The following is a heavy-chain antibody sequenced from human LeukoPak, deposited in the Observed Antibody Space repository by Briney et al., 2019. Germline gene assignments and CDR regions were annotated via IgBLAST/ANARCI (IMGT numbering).Heavy chain of an antibody. D-gene: IGHD1-14*01. V-gene: IGHV3-23*01. CDR1: GVIFRNYA. J-gene: IGHJ4*02. CDR2: ISGNGGTT. CDR3: TKDRPGSFDL. Sequence: GGSLRLSCAASGVIFRNYAMCWVRQAPGKGLEWVSFISGNGGTTYNPESVQGRFTISRDNSKNTLFLQMSSLRAEDTAVYYCTKDRPGSFDLWGQGTVVTVCS.